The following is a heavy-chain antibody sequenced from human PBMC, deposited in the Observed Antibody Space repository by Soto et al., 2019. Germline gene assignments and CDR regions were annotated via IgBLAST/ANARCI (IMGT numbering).Heavy chain of an antibody. CDR3: ARLRWDYYGMDV. V-gene: IGHV4-59*01. CDR1: GGFISSYY. Sequence: SETLSLTCTVSGGFISSYYWSWIRQPPGKGLEWIGYIYYSGSTNYNPSLKSRVTISVDTSKNQFSLKLSSVTAADTAVYYCARLRWDYYGMDVWGQGTTVTVSS. J-gene: IGHJ6*02. CDR2: IYYSGST. D-gene: IGHD4-17*01.